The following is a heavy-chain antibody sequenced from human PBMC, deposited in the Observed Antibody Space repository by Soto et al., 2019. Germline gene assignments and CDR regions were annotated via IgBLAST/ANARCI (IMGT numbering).Heavy chain of an antibody. J-gene: IGHJ4*02. Sequence: SETLSLPCTVSGGSISSSSYYWGWIRQPPGKGLEWIGSIYHSESTYYNPSLKSRVTISVDTSKSQFSLKLSSVTAADSAVYYCANQYSSGWYSFDYWGPGTLVTVSS. D-gene: IGHD6-19*01. CDR2: IYHSEST. V-gene: IGHV4-39*01. CDR3: ANQYSSGWYSFDY. CDR1: GGSISSSSYY.